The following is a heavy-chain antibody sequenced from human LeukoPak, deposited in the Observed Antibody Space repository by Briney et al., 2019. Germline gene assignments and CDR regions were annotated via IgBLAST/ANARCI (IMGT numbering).Heavy chain of an antibody. Sequence: GGTLRLSCAASGFTFSSYGMSWVRQAPGKGLEWVSSISSSSSYIYYADSVKGRFTISRDNSKNTLYLQTNSLRAEDTAVYYCAKDEYGSGSRPYFWGQGTLVTVSS. D-gene: IGHD3-10*01. CDR3: AKDEYGSGSRPYF. CDR2: ISSSSSYI. J-gene: IGHJ4*02. V-gene: IGHV3-23*01. CDR1: GFTFSSYG.